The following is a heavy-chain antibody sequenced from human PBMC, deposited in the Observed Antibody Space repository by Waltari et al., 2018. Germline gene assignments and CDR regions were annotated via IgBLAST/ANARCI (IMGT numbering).Heavy chain of an antibody. CDR2: IKSKTDGGTT. CDR3: TTGSFTIFGVVLGA. Sequence: EVQLVESGGGLVKPGGSIRLSCAASGFTFSNAWMSWVRQAPGKGLEWVGRIKSKTDGGTTDYAAPVKGRFTISRDDSKNTLYLQMNSLKTEDTAVYYCTTGSFTIFGVVLGAWGQGTLVTVSS. CDR1: GFTFSNAW. J-gene: IGHJ4*02. D-gene: IGHD3-3*01. V-gene: IGHV3-15*01.